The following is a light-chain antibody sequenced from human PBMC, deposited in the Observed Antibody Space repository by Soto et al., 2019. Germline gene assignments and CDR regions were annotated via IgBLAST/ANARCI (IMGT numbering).Light chain of an antibody. Sequence: ILMTQSPATLSVSPGERATLSCRASQSVSSNLAWYQQKPGQAPRRLIYGASTRATGIPDRFSGSGSGTEFTLTISSLQSEDFAGYYCQQYNNWPPYNFGQGTQLEIK. CDR2: GAS. CDR1: QSVSSN. V-gene: IGKV3-15*01. J-gene: IGKJ2*01. CDR3: QQYNNWPPYN.